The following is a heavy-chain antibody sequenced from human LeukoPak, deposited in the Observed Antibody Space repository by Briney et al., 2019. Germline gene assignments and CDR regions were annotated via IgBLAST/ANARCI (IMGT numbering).Heavy chain of an antibody. J-gene: IGHJ4*02. V-gene: IGHV4-39*01. Sequence: ASETLSLTCTVSRGSVNSSRYYWRWIRQPPGKGQEWIGSIYYSGSTYYNPSLKSRLTISVDTSSNQFSLNLSSVTAAVTAVYYCRIIYCKATNCYAKGDYWSQGTLVTISS. CDR2: IYYSGST. CDR1: RGSVNSSRYY. CDR3: RIIYCKATNCYAKGDY. D-gene: IGHD2-2*01.